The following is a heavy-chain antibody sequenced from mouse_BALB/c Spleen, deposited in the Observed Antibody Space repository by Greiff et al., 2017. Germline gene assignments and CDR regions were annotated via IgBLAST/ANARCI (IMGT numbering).Heavy chain of an antibody. CDR1: GFNIKDYY. J-gene: IGHJ4*01. Sequence: EVQLQQSGAELVRSGASVKLSCTASGFNIKDYYMHWVKQRPEQGLEWIGWIDPENGDTEYAPKFQGKATMTADTSSNTAYLQLSSLTSEDTAVYYCARYGSSGGDYWGQGTSVTVSS. V-gene: IGHV14-4*02. CDR3: ARYGSSGGDY. D-gene: IGHD1-1*01. CDR2: IDPENGDT.